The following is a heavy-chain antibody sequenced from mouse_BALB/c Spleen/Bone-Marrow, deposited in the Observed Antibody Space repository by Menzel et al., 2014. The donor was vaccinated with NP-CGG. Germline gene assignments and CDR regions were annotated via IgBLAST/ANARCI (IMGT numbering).Heavy chain of an antibody. CDR2: IYPGSGNT. J-gene: IGHJ3*01. Sequence: VQLQQSGPELVKPGASVKISCKASGYTFXDYYINWVKQKPGQGLEWIGWIYPGSGNTKYNETFKGKATLTVDTSSSTAYMQLSSLITEDTAVYYCAGSGGYYGRFAYWGQGTLVTVSA. CDR1: GYTFXDYY. D-gene: IGHD1-1*01. V-gene: IGHV1-84*02. CDR3: AGSGGYYGRFAY.